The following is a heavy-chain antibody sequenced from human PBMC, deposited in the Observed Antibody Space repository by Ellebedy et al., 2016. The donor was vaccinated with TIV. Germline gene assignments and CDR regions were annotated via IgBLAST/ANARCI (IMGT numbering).Heavy chain of an antibody. J-gene: IGHJ6*02. CDR3: ATHWDWHLAAAGTYYYYGMDV. CDR1: GYTLTELS. CDR2: FDPEDGET. V-gene: IGHV1-24*01. D-gene: IGHD6-13*01. Sequence: ASVKVSXXVSGYTLTELSMHWVRQAPGKGLEWMGGFDPEDGETIYAQKFQGRVTMTEDTSTDTAYMELSSLRSEDTAVYYCATHWDWHLAAAGTYYYYGMDVWGQGTTVTVSS.